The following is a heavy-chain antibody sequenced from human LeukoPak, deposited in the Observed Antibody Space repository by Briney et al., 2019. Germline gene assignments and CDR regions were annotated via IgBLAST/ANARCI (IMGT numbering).Heavy chain of an antibody. CDR3: ARDRAWNYFDY. V-gene: IGHV3-30*03. D-gene: IGHD3-3*01. J-gene: IGHJ4*02. Sequence: GGSLRLSCAASGFTFSNYWMSWVRQAPGKGLEWVAIISNDGSRKYYAHSVEGRFTIPRDNSKNTLYLQMDSLRAEDTAVYYCARDRAWNYFDYWGQGTLVTVSS. CDR2: ISNDGSRK. CDR1: GFTFSNYW.